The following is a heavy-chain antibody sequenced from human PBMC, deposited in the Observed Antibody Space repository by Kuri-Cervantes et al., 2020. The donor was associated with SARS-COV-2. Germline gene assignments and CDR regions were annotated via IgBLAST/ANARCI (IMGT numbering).Heavy chain of an antibody. V-gene: IGHV4-59*12. CDR3: ARDGGVGEAKEDY. CDR2: IYYSGST. CDR1: GFTFSSYEMN. D-gene: IGHD3-10*01. J-gene: IGHJ4*02. Sequence: SETLSLTCAASGFTFSSYEMNWVRQAPGKGLEWIGYIYYSGSTYYNPSLKSRVTLSVDTSKNQFSLKLSSVTAADTAVYYCARDGGVGEAKEDYWGQGTLVTVSS.